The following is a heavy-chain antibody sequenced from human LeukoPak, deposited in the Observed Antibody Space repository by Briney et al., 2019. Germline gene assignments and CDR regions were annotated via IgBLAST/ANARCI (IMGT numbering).Heavy chain of an antibody. D-gene: IGHD3-9*01. CDR2: IYSGGST. V-gene: IGHV3-53*01. Sequence: GGSLRLSCAASGFTVSSNYVSWVRQAPGKGLEWVSVIYSGGSTYYADSVKGRFTISRDNSKNTPYLQMNSLRAEDTAVYYCARAIRYFDWLLSYYFDYWGQGTLVTVSS. CDR3: ARAIRYFDWLLSYYFDY. J-gene: IGHJ4*02. CDR1: GFTVSSNY.